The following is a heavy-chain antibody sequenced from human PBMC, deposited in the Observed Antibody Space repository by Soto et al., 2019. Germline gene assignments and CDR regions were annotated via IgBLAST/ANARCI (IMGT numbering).Heavy chain of an antibody. D-gene: IGHD1-26*01. J-gene: IGHJ4*02. V-gene: IGHV3-30*18. Sequence: VAVISYDGSNKYYADSVKGRFTISRDNSKNTLYLQMNSLRAEDTAVYYCAKDQGSGSVIDYWGQGTLVTVSS. CDR2: ISYDGSNK. CDR3: AKDQGSGSVIDY.